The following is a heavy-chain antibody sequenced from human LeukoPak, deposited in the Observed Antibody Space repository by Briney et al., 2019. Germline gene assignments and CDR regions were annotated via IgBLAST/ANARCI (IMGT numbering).Heavy chain of an antibody. CDR2: INHSGST. Sequence: SETLSLTCAVYGGSFSDYYWSWIRQPPGKGLEWIGEINHSGSTNYKVSLKSRVTISVDTSKNQFSLKLSSVTAADTAFYYCARGDYYSSGPKDAFDIWGQGTMVTVSS. J-gene: IGHJ3*02. CDR1: GGSFSDYY. V-gene: IGHV4-34*01. CDR3: ARGDYYSSGPKDAFDI. D-gene: IGHD3-22*01.